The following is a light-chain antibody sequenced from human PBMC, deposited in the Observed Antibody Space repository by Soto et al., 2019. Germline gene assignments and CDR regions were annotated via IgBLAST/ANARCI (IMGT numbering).Light chain of an antibody. CDR2: AAS. Sequence: EIVLTQSPGTLALSPGERATLSCRASQSLTNNYLAWYQQKPGQAPRLLIYAASSRTTGIPDRFSGSGSETDFTLTISRLEHEDFAVYYWQQYGSSLPVTFGGGTNVEIK. V-gene: IGKV3-20*01. J-gene: IGKJ4*01. CDR3: QQYGSSLPVT. CDR1: QSLTNNY.